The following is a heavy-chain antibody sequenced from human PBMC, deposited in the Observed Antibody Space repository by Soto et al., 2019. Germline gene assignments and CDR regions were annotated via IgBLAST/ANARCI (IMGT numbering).Heavy chain of an antibody. J-gene: IGHJ6*03. CDR3: ASAPLYYYYYMGV. CDR1: GGSISSYY. CDR2: IYYSGST. Sequence: QVQLQESGPGLVKPSETLSLTCTVSGGSISSYYWSWIRQPPGKGLEWIGYIYYSGSTNYNPSLKSRVTISVDTSKNQFSLKLSSVTAADTAVYYCASAPLYYYYYMGVWGKGTTVTVSS. V-gene: IGHV4-59*08.